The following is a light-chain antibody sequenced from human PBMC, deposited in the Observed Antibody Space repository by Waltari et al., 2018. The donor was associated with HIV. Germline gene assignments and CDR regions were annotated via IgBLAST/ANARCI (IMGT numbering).Light chain of an antibody. J-gene: IGKJ2*01. CDR3: QQYNSYSYT. Sequence: DIQMTQSPSTLSASVGDRVTITCRASQSIGNWLACDQQKAGKAPKLLIYTASSLESGVPSRFSGSGSGTEFTLTINSLQPDDFATYYCQQYNSYSYTFGQGTNLESK. CDR1: QSIGNW. CDR2: TAS. V-gene: IGKV1-5*03.